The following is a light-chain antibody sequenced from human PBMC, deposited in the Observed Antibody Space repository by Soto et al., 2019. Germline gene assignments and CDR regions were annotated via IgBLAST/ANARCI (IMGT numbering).Light chain of an antibody. CDR3: QQYDDWPPWT. CDR1: QSVSSN. CDR2: GAS. V-gene: IGKV3-15*01. J-gene: IGKJ1*01. Sequence: ERVMTQSPATLSVSPGERATLSCRASQSVSSNLAWYQQKPCKAPRLLIYGASTRATGIPARFSGSGSGTEFTLTISSLQSEDFAVYYCQQYDDWPPWTFGQGTKVDIK.